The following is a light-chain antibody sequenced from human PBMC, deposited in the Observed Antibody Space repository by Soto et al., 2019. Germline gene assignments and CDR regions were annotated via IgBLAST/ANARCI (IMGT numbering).Light chain of an antibody. CDR3: QHFGSST. J-gene: IGKJ4*01. CDR2: GAS. Sequence: IVLTQSPGTLSLSPGERATLSCRASQSVSSSSLAWYQQKPGQAPRLLIYGASSRATGIPDRFSGSGSGTDFTLTISRLEPEDFAVYYCQHFGSSTFGGGTKVEIK. V-gene: IGKV3-20*01. CDR1: QSVSSSS.